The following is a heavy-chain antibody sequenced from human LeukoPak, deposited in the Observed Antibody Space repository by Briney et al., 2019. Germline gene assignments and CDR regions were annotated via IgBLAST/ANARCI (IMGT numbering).Heavy chain of an antibody. CDR3: ARGTPDYYDSSGYQGLDY. D-gene: IGHD3-22*01. Sequence: ASVKVSCKASGGTFSSYAISWVRQAPGQGLEWMGGIIPIFGTANYAQKFQGRVTITADKSTSTAYMELSSLRSEDTAVYYCARGTPDYYDSSGYQGLDYWGQGTLVTVSS. CDR2: IIPIFGTA. J-gene: IGHJ4*02. CDR1: GGTFSSYA. V-gene: IGHV1-69*06.